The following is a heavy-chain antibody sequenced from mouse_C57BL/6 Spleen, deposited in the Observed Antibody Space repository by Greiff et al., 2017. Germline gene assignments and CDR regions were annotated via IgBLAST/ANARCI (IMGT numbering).Heavy chain of an antibody. D-gene: IGHD2-12*01. V-gene: IGHV1-82*01. J-gene: IGHJ2*01. Sequence: QVQLQQSGPELVKPGASVKISCKASGYAFSSSWMNWVKQRPGKGLEWIGRIYPGDGDTNYNGKFKGKATLTADKSSSTAYMQLSSLTSEDSAVYFSARYEYYFDYWGQGTTLTVSS. CDR2: IYPGDGDT. CDR3: ARYEYYFDY. CDR1: GYAFSSSW.